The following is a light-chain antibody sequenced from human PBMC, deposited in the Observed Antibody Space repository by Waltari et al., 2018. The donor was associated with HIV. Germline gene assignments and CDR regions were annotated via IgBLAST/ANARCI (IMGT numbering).Light chain of an antibody. J-gene: IGLJ7*01. V-gene: IGLV3-25*03. CDR2: KDT. CDR3: QSADSSGTYAV. Sequence: SYELPQPSSVSVSPGQTARIPCSGAALPKQYAYWYHQKPGQAPVLVIYKDTERPSGIPERFSGSSSGTTVTLTISGVQAEDEGDYYCQSADSSGTYAVFGGGTQLTVL. CDR1: ALPKQY.